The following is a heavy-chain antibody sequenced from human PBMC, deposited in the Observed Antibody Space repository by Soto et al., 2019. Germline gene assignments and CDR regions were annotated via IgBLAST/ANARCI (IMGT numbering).Heavy chain of an antibody. D-gene: IGHD6-19*01. Sequence: EVQLLDSGGGLVQPGGSLRLSCAASGFTFSRSAMSWVRQAPGQGLEWASAVGGSGGTTYYADSVRGRFTISIDNSKNTLYLQMNSLRAEDTAIYFCARCTVDTIVTSGWCHYLDPWGQGTLVTVSS. CDR2: VGGSGGTT. J-gene: IGHJ5*02. CDR1: GFTFSRSA. V-gene: IGHV3-23*01. CDR3: ARCTVDTIVTSGWCHYLDP.